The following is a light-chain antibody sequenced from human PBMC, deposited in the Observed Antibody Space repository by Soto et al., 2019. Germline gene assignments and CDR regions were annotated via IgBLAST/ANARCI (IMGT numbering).Light chain of an antibody. J-gene: IGKJ1*01. CDR1: QSLLHSNGYNY. CDR3: QQYGGSPWT. CDR2: LGS. Sequence: DIVMTQSPLSLPVTPGEPASISCRSSQSLLHSNGYNYLDWYLHKPGQSPQLLIYLGSNRASGVPDRFSGSGSGADFTLILSRLEPEDFAVYYCQQYGGSPWTFGQGTKVDIK. V-gene: IGKV2-28*01.